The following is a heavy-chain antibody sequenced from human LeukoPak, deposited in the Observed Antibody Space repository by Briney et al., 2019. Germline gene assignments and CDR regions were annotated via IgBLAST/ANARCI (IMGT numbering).Heavy chain of an antibody. V-gene: IGHV4-59*08. Sequence: SETLSLTCTVSGGSISSYYWNWVRQPPGKGLEWIGYIYNSGNTNYNPSLTSRATISVDTSKSQFSLKLSSVTAADTAVYYCASSADYDSSGYSYFDYWGQGTLVTVSS. CDR2: IYNSGNT. D-gene: IGHD3-22*01. CDR3: ASSADYDSSGYSYFDY. CDR1: GGSISSYY. J-gene: IGHJ4*02.